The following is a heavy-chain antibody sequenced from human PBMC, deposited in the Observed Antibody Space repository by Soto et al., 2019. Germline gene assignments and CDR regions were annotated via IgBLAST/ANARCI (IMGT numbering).Heavy chain of an antibody. V-gene: IGHV3-7*01. CDR2: IKGDGSEK. D-gene: IGHD3-10*01. J-gene: IGHJ4*02. Sequence: EAQLVESGGGLVQPGGSLRLSCAVSGFTFSSFWMTWVRQAPGRGLEWVANIKGDGSEKYYVDSVKGRFTISRDNAKNSLYLQLSSLRVEDTAVYYCATSVGGWKYYFDYWGQGSLVTVSS. CDR3: ATSVGGWKYYFDY. CDR1: GFTFSSFW.